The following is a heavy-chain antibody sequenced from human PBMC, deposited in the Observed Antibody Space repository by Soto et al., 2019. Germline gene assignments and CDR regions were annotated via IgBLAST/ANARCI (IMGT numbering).Heavy chain of an antibody. V-gene: IGHV2-5*02. Sequence: QITLKESGPTLVKPTQTLTLTCTFSGFSLSTSGVGVGWIRQPPGKALEWLALIYWDDDKRYSPSLKSRLTLTKDTSKNQVVLTMTNMDPVDTATYYCAHRRAVAPNCYGMDVWCQGTTVTVSS. CDR3: AHRRAVAPNCYGMDV. CDR1: GFSLSTSGVG. J-gene: IGHJ6*02. D-gene: IGHD2-15*01. CDR2: IYWDDDK.